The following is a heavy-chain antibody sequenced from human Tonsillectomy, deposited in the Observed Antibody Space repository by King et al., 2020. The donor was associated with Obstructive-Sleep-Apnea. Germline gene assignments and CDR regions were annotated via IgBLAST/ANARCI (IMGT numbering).Heavy chain of an antibody. Sequence: VQLVESGGGLVQPGRSLRLSCAASGFTFDDYAMHWVRQAPGKGLEWVSGISLNSGSIGYAGSVKGRFTISRDNAKNSLYLQMNSLRAEDTALYYCAKDVVVAASYAFDIWGQGTMVTVSS. CDR2: ISLNSGSI. V-gene: IGHV3-9*01. J-gene: IGHJ3*02. CDR3: AKDVVVAASYAFDI. CDR1: GFTFDDYA. D-gene: IGHD2-15*01.